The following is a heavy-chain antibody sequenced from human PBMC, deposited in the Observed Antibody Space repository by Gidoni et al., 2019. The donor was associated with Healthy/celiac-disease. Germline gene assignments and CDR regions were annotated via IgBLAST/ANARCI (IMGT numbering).Heavy chain of an antibody. CDR3: AKCRSSEWELPDY. CDR2: ISGSGGDT. CDR1: GLTFSNYA. Sequence: EVQLLESGGGLVQPGGSLRPSCSASGLTFSNYAITWVRQAPGKGLDWVSTISGSGGDTYYADSVKGRFTIARDNSNNTLYLQMNSLRAEDTAVYYCAKCRSSEWELPDYWGQGTLVTVSS. J-gene: IGHJ4*02. D-gene: IGHD1-26*01. V-gene: IGHV3-23*01.